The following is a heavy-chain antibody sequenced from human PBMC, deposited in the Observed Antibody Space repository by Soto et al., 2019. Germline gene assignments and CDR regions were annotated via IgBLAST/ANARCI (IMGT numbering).Heavy chain of an antibody. V-gene: IGHV3-33*01. CDR3: AREQYYYGSEDPEPSDY. J-gene: IGHJ4*02. CDR2: IWYDGSNK. Sequence: GGSLRLSCEASGFTFSSYGMHWVRQAPGKGLEWVAVIWYDGSNKYYADSVKGRFTIFRDNSKNTRYLQMNSLRAEDTAVYYCAREQYYYGSEDPEPSDYWGQGTLVTVSS. CDR1: GFTFSSYG. D-gene: IGHD3-10*01.